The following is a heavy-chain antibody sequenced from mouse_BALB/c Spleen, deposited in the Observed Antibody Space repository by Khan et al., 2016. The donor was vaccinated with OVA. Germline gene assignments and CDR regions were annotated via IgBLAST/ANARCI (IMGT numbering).Heavy chain of an antibody. D-gene: IGHD3-2*02. Sequence: QVQLQQSGAELVRPGASVKLSYKTSGYIFTSYWIHWVKQRSGHGLEWIARIYPGTDNTYYNEKLKDKATLTADKSSSTAYMQLSSLKSEDSAVYFCAREEALYYFDYWGQGTTLTVSS. J-gene: IGHJ2*01. CDR3: AREEALYYFDY. V-gene: IGHV1S132*01. CDR1: GYIFTSYW. CDR2: IYPGTDNT.